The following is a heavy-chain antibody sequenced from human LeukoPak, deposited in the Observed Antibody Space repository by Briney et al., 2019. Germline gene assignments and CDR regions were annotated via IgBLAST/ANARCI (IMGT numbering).Heavy chain of an antibody. CDR1: GFTFSSYE. D-gene: IGHD2-15*01. CDR2: ISSSGSTI. CDR3: ARLWAPYCSGGSCYSGNFDY. V-gene: IGHV3-48*03. J-gene: IGHJ4*02. Sequence: GGSLRPSCAASGFTFSSYEMNWVRQAPGKGLEWVSYISSSGSTIYYADSVKGRFTISRDNAKNSLYLQMNSLRAEDTAVYYCARLWAPYCSGGSCYSGNFDYWGQGTLVTVSS.